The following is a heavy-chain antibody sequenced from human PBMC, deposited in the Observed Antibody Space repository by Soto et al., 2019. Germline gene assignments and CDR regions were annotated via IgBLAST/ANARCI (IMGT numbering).Heavy chain of an antibody. Sequence: EVHLLESGGGLVQPGGSLRLSCAASGFTFSSYSMSWVRQAPGKGLEWVSYINNNGGNTYYADSVKGRFTISRDNSKNTLYLQMNRLRAEDTALYYCAKTATMTIRDGFDYWGQGTLVTVSS. CDR2: INNNGGNT. J-gene: IGHJ4*02. CDR1: GFTFSSYS. CDR3: AKTATMTIRDGFDY. V-gene: IGHV3-23*01. D-gene: IGHD4-17*01.